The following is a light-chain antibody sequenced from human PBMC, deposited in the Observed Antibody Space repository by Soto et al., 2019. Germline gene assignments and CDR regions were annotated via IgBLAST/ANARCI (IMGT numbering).Light chain of an antibody. V-gene: IGKV3-15*01. CDR2: VAS. Sequence: EIVMTQSPATLSVSPGERATLSCRASQGVNTNLAWYQQKPGQAPQLLIYVASTRATGVPARCNGSGSGTEFTLTITSLPSEDFATYSGPQYNCWPRTFGHGTKV. J-gene: IGKJ1*01. CDR3: PQYNCWPRT. CDR1: QGVNTN.